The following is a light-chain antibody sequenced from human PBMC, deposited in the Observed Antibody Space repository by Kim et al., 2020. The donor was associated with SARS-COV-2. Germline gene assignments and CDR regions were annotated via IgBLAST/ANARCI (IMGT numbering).Light chain of an antibody. V-gene: IGKV3-11*01. CDR3: QQRSDWPIT. Sequence: EIVLTQSPATLSLSPEERATLSCRASHNINSYLAWYQQKPGQAPRLLIYDASNRATGIPARFSGSGSGTDFTLTISSLEPEDFAVFYCQQRSDWPITFGQGTRLEIK. J-gene: IGKJ5*01. CDR1: HNINSY. CDR2: DAS.